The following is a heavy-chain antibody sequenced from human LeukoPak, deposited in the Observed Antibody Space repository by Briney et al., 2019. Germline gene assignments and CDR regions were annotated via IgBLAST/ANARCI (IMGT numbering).Heavy chain of an antibody. Sequence: SETLSLTCTVSGYSISSGYYWGWIRQPPGKGLDWIGSIYHSGSTYYNPSLKSRVTISVDTSKNQFSLKLSSVTAADTAVYYCARAGLRWSVTAEGDFDYWGQGTLVTVSS. CDR2: IYHSGST. CDR1: GYSISSGYY. V-gene: IGHV4-38-2*02. J-gene: IGHJ4*02. CDR3: ARAGLRWSVTAEGDFDY. D-gene: IGHD4-23*01.